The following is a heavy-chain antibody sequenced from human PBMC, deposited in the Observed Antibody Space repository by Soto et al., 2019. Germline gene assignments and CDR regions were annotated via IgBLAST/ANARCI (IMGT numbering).Heavy chain of an antibody. CDR2: IYYSGST. D-gene: IGHD6-13*01. V-gene: IGHV4-31*03. Sequence: QVQLQESGPGLVKPSQTLPLTCTVSGCSISSGGYYWSWIRQHPGKGLEWIGYIYYSGSTYYNPSLKSRVTISVDTSKNQFSLKLSSVTAADTAVYYCARDGANSSSWGGYYYYGMDVWGQGTTVTVSS. CDR3: ARDGANSSSWGGYYYYGMDV. J-gene: IGHJ6*02. CDR1: GCSISSGGYY.